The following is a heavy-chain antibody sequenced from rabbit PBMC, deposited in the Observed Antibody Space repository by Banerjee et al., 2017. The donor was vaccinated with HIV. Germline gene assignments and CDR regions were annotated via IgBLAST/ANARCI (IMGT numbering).Heavy chain of an antibody. J-gene: IGHJ6*01. CDR3: ARGAGHADYGDASL. Sequence: QEQLEESGGDLVKPEGSLTLTCTASGFSFSNNYWMCWVRQAPGKGLEWIACIDTHSSGSTYYANWAQGRFTISKISSTTVTLQMTSLTAADTATYFCARGAGHADYGDASLWGPGTLVTDS. V-gene: IGHV1S45*01. D-gene: IGHD2-1*01. CDR1: GFSFSNNYW. CDR2: IDTHSSGST.